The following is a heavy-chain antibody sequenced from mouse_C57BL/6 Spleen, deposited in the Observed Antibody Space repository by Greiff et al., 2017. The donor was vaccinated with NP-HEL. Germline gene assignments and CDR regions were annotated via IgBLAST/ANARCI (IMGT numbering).Heavy chain of an antibody. CDR1: GFTFSSYA. J-gene: IGHJ3*01. D-gene: IGHD1-1*01. Sequence: DVKLVESGGGLVKPGGSLKLSCAASGFTFSSYAMSWVRQTPEKRLEWVATISDGGSYTYYPDNVKGRFTISRDNAKNNLYLQMSHLKSEDTAMYYCARDDPHYYGSSYGFAYWGQGTLVTVSA. CDR2: ISDGGSYT. V-gene: IGHV5-4*01. CDR3: ARDDPHYYGSSYGFAY.